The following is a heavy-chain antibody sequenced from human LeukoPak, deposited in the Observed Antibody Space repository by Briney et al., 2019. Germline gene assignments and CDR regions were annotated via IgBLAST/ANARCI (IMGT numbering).Heavy chain of an antibody. V-gene: IGHV1-18*01. CDR1: GYTFTSYG. CDR3: ARDEGSSGWYQGSTVGH. D-gene: IGHD6-19*01. Sequence: ASVTVSCKASGYTFTSYGISWVRQAPGQGLEWMGWISAYNGNTNYAQKLQGRVTMTTDTSTSTAYMDLRSLRSDDTAVCYCARDEGSSGWYQGSTVGHWGQGALVTVSS. J-gene: IGHJ1*01. CDR2: ISAYNGNT.